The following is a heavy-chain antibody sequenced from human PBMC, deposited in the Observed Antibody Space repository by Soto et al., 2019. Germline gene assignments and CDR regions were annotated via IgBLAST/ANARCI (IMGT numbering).Heavy chain of an antibody. V-gene: IGHV1-18*04. J-gene: IGHJ6*02. CDR2: ISADNGNT. CDR3: ARDQILTGMDV. CDR1: GYPFTSYG. D-gene: IGHD3-9*01. Sequence: ASVKVSCKASGYPFTSYGISWVRQAPGQGLEWMGWISADNGNTNYAQKLQDRVTMSTDTSTNTAYMEVRSLRYDGTAIYYCARDQILTGMDVWGRGTTVTVS.